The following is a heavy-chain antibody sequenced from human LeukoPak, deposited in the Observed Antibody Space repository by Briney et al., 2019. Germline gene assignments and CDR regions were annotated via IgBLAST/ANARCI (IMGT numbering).Heavy chain of an antibody. J-gene: IGHJ4*02. CDR3: ARVQLWFGELFSHYFDY. CDR2: INHSGST. Sequence: PSETLSLTCAVYGGSFSGYYWSWIRQPPGKGLEWIGEINHSGSTNYNPSLKSRVTISADTSKNQFSLKLSSVTAADTAVYYCARVQLWFGELFSHYFDYWGQGTLVTVSS. D-gene: IGHD3-10*01. CDR1: GGSFSGYY. V-gene: IGHV4-34*01.